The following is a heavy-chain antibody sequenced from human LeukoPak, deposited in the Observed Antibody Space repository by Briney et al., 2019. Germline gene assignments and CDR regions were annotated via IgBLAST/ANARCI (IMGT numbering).Heavy chain of an antibody. V-gene: IGHV3-23*01. J-gene: IGHJ4*02. CDR2: ISGGGVTT. D-gene: IGHD7-27*01. CDR3: ARGSWGPEDQGDY. CDR1: GFTSIAYA. Sequence: GGSLRLSCVGSGFTSIAYALTWARQAPGKGLEWVSGISGGGVTTYYADSVKGRFTISRDNSKNTLYLQMNSLRAEDTAVYYCARGSWGPEDQGDYWGQGTLVTVSS.